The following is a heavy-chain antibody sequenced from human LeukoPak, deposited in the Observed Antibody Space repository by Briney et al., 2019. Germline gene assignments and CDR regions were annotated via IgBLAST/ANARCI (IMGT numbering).Heavy chain of an antibody. V-gene: IGHV1-2*02. J-gene: IGHJ4*02. CDR3: ASDHDYGDHSWVYYFDH. CDR2: INPNSGGT. CDR1: GYTFTGYY. D-gene: IGHD4-17*01. Sequence: GATVKVSCKASGYTFTGYYMHWVRQAPGQGLEWMGGINPNSGGTNYAQKFQGRVIMTRDTSTSTAYMELSRLRSDDTAVYYCASDHDYGDHSWVYYFDHWGQGTLVTVSS.